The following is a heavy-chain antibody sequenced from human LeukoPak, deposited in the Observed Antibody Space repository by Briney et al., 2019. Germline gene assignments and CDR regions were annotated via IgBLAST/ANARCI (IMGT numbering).Heavy chain of an antibody. J-gene: IGHJ4*02. CDR2: ISSSSSTI. CDR1: GFTFSSYS. Sequence: PGGSLRLSCAASGFTFSSYSMNWVRQAPGKGLEWVSYISSSSSTIYYADSVKGRFTISRDNSKNTLYLQMNSLRAEDTAVYYCAKARRSRYSSSWSLDYWGQGTLVTVSS. D-gene: IGHD6-13*01. CDR3: AKARRSRYSSSWSLDY. V-gene: IGHV3-48*01.